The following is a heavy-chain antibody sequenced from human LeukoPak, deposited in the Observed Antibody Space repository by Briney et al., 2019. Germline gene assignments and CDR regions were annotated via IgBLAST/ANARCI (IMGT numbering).Heavy chain of an antibody. CDR1: GYFISTISSSYY. V-gene: IGHV4-39*01. CDR2: IYYSGST. D-gene: IGHD2-2*02. Sequence: SETLSLTCAVSGYFISTISSSYYWGWIRQPPGKGLEWIGSIYYSGSTYYNPSLKSRVTISVDTSKNQFSLKLSSVTAADTAVYYCARHPGGLYFDYWGQGTLVTVSS. CDR3: ARHPGGLYFDY. J-gene: IGHJ4*02.